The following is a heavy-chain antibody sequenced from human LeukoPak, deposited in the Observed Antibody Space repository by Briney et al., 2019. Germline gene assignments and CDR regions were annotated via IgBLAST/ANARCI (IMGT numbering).Heavy chain of an antibody. V-gene: IGHV1-69*13. D-gene: IGHD6-6*01. J-gene: IGHJ5*02. CDR2: IIPISGAA. CDR3: AREYSSSSGWFDP. Sequence: SVKVSCKAVGDTFSIYGISWVRQAPGQGLEWMGGIIPISGAAEYAQKFQGRVTITADESTSTAYMELSSPRSEDTAVYYCAREYSSSSGWFDPWGQGTLVTVSS. CDR1: GDTFSIYG.